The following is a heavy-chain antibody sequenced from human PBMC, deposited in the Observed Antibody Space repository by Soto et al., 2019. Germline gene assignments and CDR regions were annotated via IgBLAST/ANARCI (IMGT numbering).Heavy chain of an antibody. D-gene: IGHD2-15*01. CDR1: GFTVSSNY. CDR2: IYSGGST. Sequence: GGSLRLSCAASGFTVSSNYMSWVRQAPGKGLEWVSVIYSGGSTYYADSVKGRFTISRDNSKNTLYLQMNSLRAEDTAVYYCARDNPYCSGGSCHLWGQGTLVTVSS. J-gene: IGHJ5*02. CDR3: ARDNPYCSGGSCHL. V-gene: IGHV3-53*01.